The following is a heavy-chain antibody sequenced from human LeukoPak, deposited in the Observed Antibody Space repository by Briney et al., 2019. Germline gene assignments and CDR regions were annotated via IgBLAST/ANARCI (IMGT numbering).Heavy chain of an antibody. V-gene: IGHV3-11*01. D-gene: IGHD2-2*02. Sequence: GGSLRLSCAASGFTFSDYYMSWIRQAPGKGLEWVSYISSSGSTIYYADSVKGRFTIPRDNAKNSLYLQMNSLRAEDTAVYYCARGMDGYCSSTSCYTGDYWGQGTLVTVSS. CDR3: ARGMDGYCSSTSCYTGDY. J-gene: IGHJ4*02. CDR2: ISSSGSTI. CDR1: GFTFSDYY.